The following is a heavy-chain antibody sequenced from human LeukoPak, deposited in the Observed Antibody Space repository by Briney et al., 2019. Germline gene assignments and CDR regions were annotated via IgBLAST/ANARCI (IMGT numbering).Heavy chain of an antibody. Sequence: GGSLRLSCAASGFTVSSNYMSWVRQAPGKGLEWVSVIYSGGSTYYADSVKGRFTISRDNSKNTLYLQMNSLRAEDTAVYYCARDGRSKGDYPPFYYYYGMDVWGQGTTVTVS. J-gene: IGHJ6*02. D-gene: IGHD4-17*01. V-gene: IGHV3-66*01. CDR1: GFTVSSNY. CDR3: ARDGRSKGDYPPFYYYYGMDV. CDR2: IYSGGST.